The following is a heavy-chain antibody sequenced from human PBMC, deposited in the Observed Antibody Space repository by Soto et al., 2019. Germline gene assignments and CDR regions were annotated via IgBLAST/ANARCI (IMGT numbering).Heavy chain of an antibody. CDR2: ISAHNGNT. CDR1: GYAFTTYG. CDR3: ARGRYWDY. V-gene: IGHV1-18*01. J-gene: IGHJ4*02. D-gene: IGHD2-8*02. Sequence: QVHLVQSGAEVKKPGASVKVSCKGSGYAFTTYGITWVRQAPGQGLEWMGWISAHNGNTNYAQKLQGRVTVTRDTATSTAYMELRSLRSDDTAVYYCARGRYWDYWGQGALVTVSS.